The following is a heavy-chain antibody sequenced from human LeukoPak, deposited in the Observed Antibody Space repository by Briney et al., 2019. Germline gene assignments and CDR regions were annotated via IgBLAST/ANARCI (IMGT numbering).Heavy chain of an antibody. D-gene: IGHD5-24*01. CDR2: INPNGGGT. CDR1: GYTFTGYY. CDR3: ARAREMATIYSTDNWIDP. J-gene: IGHJ5*02. Sequence: GSVRVSCAASGYTFTGYYMHWVRQAPGQGLECVGWINPNGGGTNYAQTLRGRVTMTRDTSISTAYMELSRLRSEDTAVYYCARAREMATIYSTDNWIDPWGQGTLVTVSS. V-gene: IGHV1-2*02.